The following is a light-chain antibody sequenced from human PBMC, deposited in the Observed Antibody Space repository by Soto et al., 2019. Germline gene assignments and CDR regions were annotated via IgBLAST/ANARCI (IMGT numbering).Light chain of an antibody. Sequence: QSVLTQPASVSGSPGQSITISCTGTSSDVGGYNYVSWYQQHPGKAPKLMIYDVSNRPSGVSNRFSGSKSGNTASLTISGLQAEDEADYYCSSYTSSSTRVFGTGTKDT. J-gene: IGLJ1*01. V-gene: IGLV2-14*01. CDR3: SSYTSSSTRV. CDR1: SSDVGGYNY. CDR2: DVS.